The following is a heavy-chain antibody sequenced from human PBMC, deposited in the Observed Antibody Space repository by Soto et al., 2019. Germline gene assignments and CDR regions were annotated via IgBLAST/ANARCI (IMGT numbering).Heavy chain of an antibody. V-gene: IGHV4-4*02. CDR2: IHHSGST. CDR3: ARDGLIGGVIAPEGY. CDR1: GGSITSNNW. Sequence: TLSLTCAVSGGSITSNNWWNWVRQPPGKGLEWIGEIHHSGSTNYNSSLKSRVTISVDKSKNQFSLKLTSVTAADTAVYYCARDGLIGGVIAPEGYWGQGTLVTVSS. J-gene: IGHJ4*02. D-gene: IGHD3-16*02.